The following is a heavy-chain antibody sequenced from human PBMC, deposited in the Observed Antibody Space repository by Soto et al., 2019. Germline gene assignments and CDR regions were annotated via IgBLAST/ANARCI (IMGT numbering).Heavy chain of an antibody. CDR1: GGSISSGGYP. CDR3: TRGRYCSGGGCYSDY. CDR2: IYHSGTT. Sequence: SETLSLTCTVSGGSISSGGYPWMWIRQPPGKGLEWIGYIYHSGTTYYNPSLKNRVTISVDGSKNQFSLKMSSVTAADTAVYYCTRGRYCSGGGCYSDYWGLAILVTVSS. V-gene: IGHV4-30-2*01. D-gene: IGHD2-15*01. J-gene: IGHJ4*02.